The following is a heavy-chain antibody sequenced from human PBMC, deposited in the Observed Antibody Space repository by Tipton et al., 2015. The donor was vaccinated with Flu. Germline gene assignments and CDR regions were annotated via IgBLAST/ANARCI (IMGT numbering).Heavy chain of an antibody. D-gene: IGHD2-15*01. Sequence: QLVQSGGGVVQPGRSLRLSCEASGFSFSSYGMHWVRRAPGKGLEWVAVIWFDGSKKYYADSVKGRFTISRDDSKSTVYLEMNSLRVEDTAVYYCARPRGVVVVAFDYWGQGALVTVSS. J-gene: IGHJ4*02. CDR2: IWFDGSKK. CDR3: ARPRGVVVVAFDY. V-gene: IGHV3-33*01. CDR1: GFSFSSYG.